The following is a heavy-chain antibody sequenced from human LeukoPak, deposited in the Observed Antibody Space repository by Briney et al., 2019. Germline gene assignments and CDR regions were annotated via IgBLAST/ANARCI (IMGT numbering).Heavy chain of an antibody. D-gene: IGHD3-16*01. J-gene: IGHJ4*02. Sequence: ASVKGSCKAPGYTFTSYNMHWVRQAPVQGLEWMGIINSSGGSTSYAQKFQGRVTMTRDTSISTAYMELSRLRSDDTAVYYCARDGGAYWGQGTLVTVSS. CDR1: GYTFTSYN. CDR2: INSSGGST. V-gene: IGHV1-46*01. CDR3: ARDGGAY.